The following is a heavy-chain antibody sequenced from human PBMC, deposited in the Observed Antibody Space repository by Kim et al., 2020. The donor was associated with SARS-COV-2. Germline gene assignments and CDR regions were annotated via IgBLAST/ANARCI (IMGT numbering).Heavy chain of an antibody. J-gene: IGHJ4*02. Sequence: QRIHGRVTLTRDTSTSTVYMELSSLRSDETAVYYCARDLSIAAAGYYFDYWGQGTLVTVSS. D-gene: IGHD6-13*01. CDR3: ARDLSIAAAGYYFDY. V-gene: IGHV1-46*01.